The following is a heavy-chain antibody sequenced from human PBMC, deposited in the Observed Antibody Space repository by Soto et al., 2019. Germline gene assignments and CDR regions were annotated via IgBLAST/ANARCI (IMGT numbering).Heavy chain of an antibody. D-gene: IGHD3-3*01. V-gene: IGHV3-23*01. J-gene: IGHJ4*02. CDR3: AKARAQYYDFWSGYPVDY. CDR2: ISGSGGST. Sequence: GESLKFSCAASGFTFSSYAMSWVRQAPGKGLEWVSAISGSGGSTYYADSVKGRFTISRDNSKNTLYLQMNSLRAEDTAVYYCAKARAQYYDFWSGYPVDYWGQGTLDTVPQ. CDR1: GFTFSSYA.